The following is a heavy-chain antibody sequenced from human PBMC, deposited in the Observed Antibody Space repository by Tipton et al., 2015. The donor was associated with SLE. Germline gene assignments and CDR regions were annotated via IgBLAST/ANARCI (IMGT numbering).Heavy chain of an antibody. Sequence: TLSLTCFVSGGSINNYYWNWIRQSPGKGLEWLGYISYSRTTNYNPSVKTRLSISVDTSKNQFSLNLSSVTAADTAVYYCARGDSSSWFNFWGQGIAVSVSS. CDR2: ISYSRTT. V-gene: IGHV4-59*08. CDR1: GGSINNYY. D-gene: IGHD6-13*01. J-gene: IGHJ4*02. CDR3: ARGDSSSWFNF.